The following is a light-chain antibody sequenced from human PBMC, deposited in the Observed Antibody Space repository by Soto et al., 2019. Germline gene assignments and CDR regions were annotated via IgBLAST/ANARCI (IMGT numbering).Light chain of an antibody. CDR3: QQYGSAPLT. V-gene: IGKV3-20*01. Sequence: EIVLTQSPGTLSLSPGERATLSCRASQSVNSNYLAWYQQKPGQAPRLLIYDASSRAIGIPDRLSGGGSGTDFTLTIRRLEPEDFAVYYCQQYGSAPLTFGGGTKVEIK. J-gene: IGKJ4*01. CDR2: DAS. CDR1: QSVNSNY.